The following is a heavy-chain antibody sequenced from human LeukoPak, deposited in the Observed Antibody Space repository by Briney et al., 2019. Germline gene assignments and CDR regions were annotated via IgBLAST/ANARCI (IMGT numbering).Heavy chain of an antibody. V-gene: IGHV3-7*01. CDR2: INQDGTEK. J-gene: IGHJ4*02. Sequence: GGSLRLSCAVSGFTFSSYWMSWVRQAPGKGLEWVANINQDGTEKYYVDSVKGRFTISRDNVKNSLYLHLSSLRAEDTAVYYCARDGNSSGWYSGDNTNFWGQGTLVAVSS. CDR1: GFTFSSYW. CDR3: ARDGNSSGWYSGDNTNF. D-gene: IGHD6-19*01.